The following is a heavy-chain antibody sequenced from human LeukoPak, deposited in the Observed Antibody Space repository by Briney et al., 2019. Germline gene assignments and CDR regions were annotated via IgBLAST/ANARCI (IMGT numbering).Heavy chain of an antibody. Sequence: PGASVKVSCKASGYTFTGYYMHWVRQAPGQGLEWMGWINPNSGGTNYAQKFQGRVTMTRDTSISTAYMELSRLRSDDTAVYYCARDRVEGIWRELPDYWGQGTLVTVSS. D-gene: IGHD1-26*01. J-gene: IGHJ4*02. V-gene: IGHV1-2*02. CDR1: GYTFTGYY. CDR3: ARDRVEGIWRELPDY. CDR2: INPNSGGT.